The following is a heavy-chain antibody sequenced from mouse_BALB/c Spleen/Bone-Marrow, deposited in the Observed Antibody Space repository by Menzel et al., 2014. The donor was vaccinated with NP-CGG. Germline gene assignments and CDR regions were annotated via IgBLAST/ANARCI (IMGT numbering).Heavy chain of an antibody. D-gene: IGHD2-3*01. CDR3: TRSDGYYVPHWYFDV. Sequence: QVQLQQSGAELVKPGASVKLSCKASGYTFTSYYMYWVKQGPGQGLEWIGEINPSNGGTNFKEKFKSKATLTVDKSSSTAYMQLSSLTSEDSAVYYCTRSDGYYVPHWYFDVWGAGTTVTVSS. J-gene: IGHJ1*01. CDR1: GYTFTSYY. V-gene: IGHV1S81*02. CDR2: INPSNGGT.